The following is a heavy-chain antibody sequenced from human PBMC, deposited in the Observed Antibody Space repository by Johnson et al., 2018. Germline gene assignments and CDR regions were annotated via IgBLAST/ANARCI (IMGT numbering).Heavy chain of an antibody. D-gene: IGHD2-21*02. CDR3: ARGIMLLTAAFDL. Sequence: QVQLVESGAEVKKPGSSVKVSCKASGGTFSSYAINWVRQAPGQGLEWMGGIIPMFGTANYTQKFQGRLTITADESTSTADMELSSLTSEDTAMYFCARGIMLLTAAFDLWGQGTVVTVSS. CDR2: IIPMFGTA. CDR1: GGTFSSYA. J-gene: IGHJ3*01. V-gene: IGHV1-69*01.